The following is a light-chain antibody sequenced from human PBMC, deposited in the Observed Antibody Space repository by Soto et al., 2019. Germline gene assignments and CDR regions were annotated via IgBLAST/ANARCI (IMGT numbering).Light chain of an antibody. J-gene: IGKJ1*01. Sequence: DIRMTQSPSSLSVSVGDGVTITCRASETINNYLNWYQQKPGRAPKLLIHAASTLQSGVPSRFSGSGSGTDFTLTISSLQPEDFANYSCQQSYSTPSTFGLGTRVVI. CDR2: AAS. V-gene: IGKV1-39*01. CDR3: QQSYSTPST. CDR1: ETINNY.